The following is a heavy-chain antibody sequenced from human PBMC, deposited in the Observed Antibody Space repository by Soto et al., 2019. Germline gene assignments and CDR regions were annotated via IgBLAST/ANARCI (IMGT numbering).Heavy chain of an antibody. CDR3: ARSQGSSTSLEIYYYYYYGMDV. CDR1: GGTFGSYA. J-gene: IGHJ6*02. D-gene: IGHD2-2*01. Sequence: QVQLVQSGAEVKKPGSSVKVSCKASGGTFGSYAISWVRQAPGQGLEWMGGITPIPGTANYGQKFQGRVTIAADESTSTAYMELSSLRSEDTAVYYCARSQGSSTSLEIYYYYYYGMDVWGQGTTVTVSS. CDR2: ITPIPGTA. V-gene: IGHV1-69*01.